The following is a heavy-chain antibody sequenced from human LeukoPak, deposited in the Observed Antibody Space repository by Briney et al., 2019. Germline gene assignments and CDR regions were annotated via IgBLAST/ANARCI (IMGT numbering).Heavy chain of an antibody. V-gene: IGHV3-23*01. Sequence: TGGSLRLSCAASGFTFSSYAMSWVRQAPGKGLEWVSAISGSGGSTYYADSVKGRFTTSRDNSKNTLYLQMNSLRAEETAVYYCAKDDGEDYYDSSGYWFDPWGQGTLVTVSS. CDR2: ISGSGGST. CDR3: AKDDGEDYYDSSGYWFDP. J-gene: IGHJ5*02. CDR1: GFTFSSYA. D-gene: IGHD3-22*01.